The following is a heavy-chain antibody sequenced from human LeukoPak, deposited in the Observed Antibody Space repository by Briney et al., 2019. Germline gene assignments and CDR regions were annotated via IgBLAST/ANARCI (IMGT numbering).Heavy chain of an antibody. CDR2: INPNSGGT. V-gene: IGHV1-2*06. D-gene: IGHD3-22*01. CDR1: GYTLSNHA. J-gene: IGHJ4*02. Sequence: GASVKVSCTGSGYTLSNHAFSWVRQAPGQGLEWMGRINPNSGGTNYAQKFQGRVTMTRDTSISTAYMELSRLRSDDTAVYYCARDLAVGYYDSSGYYGGYWGQGTLVTVSS. CDR3: ARDLAVGYYDSSGYYGGY.